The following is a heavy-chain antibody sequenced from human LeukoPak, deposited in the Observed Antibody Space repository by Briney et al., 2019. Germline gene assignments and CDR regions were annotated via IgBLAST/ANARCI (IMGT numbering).Heavy chain of an antibody. J-gene: IGHJ5*02. CDR1: GYTFTAYY. V-gene: IGHV1-2*02. D-gene: IGHD2-2*02. Sequence: ASVRVSCKASGYTFTAYYLYWVRQAPGQGLEWMGWINPESGVTNYAQTFQGRVTITRDTSITTGYMDLSRLRSDDTAVYYCARRTSDQYCSSTSCYTGWFDPWGQGTLVTVSS. CDR3: ARRTSDQYCSSTSCYTGWFDP. CDR2: INPESGVT.